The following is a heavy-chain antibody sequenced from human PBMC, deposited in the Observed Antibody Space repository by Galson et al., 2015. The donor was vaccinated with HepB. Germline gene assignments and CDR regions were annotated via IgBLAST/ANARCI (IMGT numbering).Heavy chain of an antibody. CDR3: AKESHLNSGWWFDY. Sequence: SLRLSCAASGFTFSSYAMSWVRQTPGKGLEWVSGISGSGGSTYYADSVKGRFTISRDNSKNTLYLQMNSLRAEDTAVYYCAKESHLNSGWWFDYWGQGALVTVSS. CDR1: GFTFSSYA. D-gene: IGHD6-19*01. J-gene: IGHJ4*02. V-gene: IGHV3-23*01. CDR2: ISGSGGST.